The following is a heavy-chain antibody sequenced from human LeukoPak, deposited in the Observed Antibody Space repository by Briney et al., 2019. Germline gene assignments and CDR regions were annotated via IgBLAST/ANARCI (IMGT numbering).Heavy chain of an antibody. Sequence: ASVKVSCKASGYTFTSYYMHWVRQAPGQGLEWMGRINPNSGATNYAQKFQGRVTMTRDTSISTAYMELTTLRSDDTAVYYCAKSIEYCGADCYGYFDLWGRGTLVTVSS. V-gene: IGHV1-2*06. CDR2: INPNSGAT. CDR3: AKSIEYCGADCYGYFDL. D-gene: IGHD2-21*02. CDR1: GYTFTSYY. J-gene: IGHJ2*01.